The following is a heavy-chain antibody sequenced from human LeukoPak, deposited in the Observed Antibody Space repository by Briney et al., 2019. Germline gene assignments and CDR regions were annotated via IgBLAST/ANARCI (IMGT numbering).Heavy chain of an antibody. D-gene: IGHD3-3*01. V-gene: IGHV1-18*01. J-gene: IGHJ4*02. CDR2: ISVYNGNT. CDR3: ARVHDFWSGYYYFDY. Sequence: ASVKVSCKASGYTFTSYDISWVRQAPGQGLEWMGWISVYNGNTNYAQKLQGRVTMTTDTSTSTAYTELRSLRSDDTAVYYCARVHDFWSGYYYFDYWGQGTLVTVSS. CDR1: GYTFTSYD.